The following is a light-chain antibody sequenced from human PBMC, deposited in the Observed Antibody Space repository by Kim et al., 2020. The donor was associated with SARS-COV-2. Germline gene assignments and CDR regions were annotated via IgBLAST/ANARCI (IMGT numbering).Light chain of an antibody. CDR2: QDS. CDR1: KLGDIY. J-gene: IGLJ2*01. CDR3: QAWDSSTVV. Sequence: SVCPVQTASITCSGDKLGDIYSVWFQQKPGQSPVLVIYQDSKRPSGIPERFSGSHSWNTATLTISGTQAMDEADYYCQAWDSSTVVFGGGTQLTVL. V-gene: IGLV3-1*01.